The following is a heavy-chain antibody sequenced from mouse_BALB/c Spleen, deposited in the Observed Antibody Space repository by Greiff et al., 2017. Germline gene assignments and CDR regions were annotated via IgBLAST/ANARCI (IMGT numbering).Heavy chain of an antibody. Sequence: VKLMESGAELVRPGSSVKISCKASGYAFSSYWMNWVKQRPGQGLEWIGQIYPGDGDTNYNGKFKGKATLTADKSSSTAYMQLSSLTSEDSAVYFCARARIYDGYYLFAYWGQGTLVTVSA. CDR2: IYPGDGDT. D-gene: IGHD2-3*01. CDR3: ARARIYDGYYLFAY. V-gene: IGHV1-80*01. J-gene: IGHJ3*01. CDR1: GYAFSSYW.